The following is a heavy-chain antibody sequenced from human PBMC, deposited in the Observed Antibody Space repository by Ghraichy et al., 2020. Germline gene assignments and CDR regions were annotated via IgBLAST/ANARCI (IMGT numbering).Heavy chain of an antibody. CDR1: GFTFSSYS. J-gene: IGHJ4*02. CDR2: ISSSSSYI. V-gene: IGHV3-21*01. D-gene: IGHD5-12*01. CDR3: ARETRRYGGYIDY. Sequence: GGSLRLSCAASGFTFSSYSMNWVRQAPGKGLEWVSSISSSSSYIYYADSVKGRFTISRDNAKNSLYLQMNSLRAEDTAVYYCARETRRYGGYIDYWGQGTLVTVSS.